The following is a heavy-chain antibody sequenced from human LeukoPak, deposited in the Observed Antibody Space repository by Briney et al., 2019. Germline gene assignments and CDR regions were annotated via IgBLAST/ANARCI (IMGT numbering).Heavy chain of an antibody. CDR1: GASVSSSSYY. CDR2: LYYSGST. Sequence: PSETLSLTCAVSGASVSSSSYYWGWIRQPPGKGLEWIGTLYYSGSTYYNPSLKSRVTISADTSKNQFSLRLSSVTAADTAVYYCGGITGTRRGFDIWGQGTMVTVSS. V-gene: IGHV4-39*07. D-gene: IGHD1-20*01. J-gene: IGHJ3*02. CDR3: GGITGTRRGFDI.